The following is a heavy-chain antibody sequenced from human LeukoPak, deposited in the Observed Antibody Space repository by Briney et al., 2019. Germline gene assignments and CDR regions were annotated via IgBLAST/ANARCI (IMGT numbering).Heavy chain of an antibody. D-gene: IGHD1-26*01. CDR2: IIPILGIA. Sequence: AASVKVSCKASGGTFSSYAISWVRQAPGQGLEWMGRIIPILGIANYVQKFQGRVTITADKSTSTAYMELSSLRSEDTAVYYCAGGAHRGSYFDYWGQGTLVTVSS. CDR3: AGGAHRGSYFDY. V-gene: IGHV1-69*04. J-gene: IGHJ4*02. CDR1: GGTFSSYA.